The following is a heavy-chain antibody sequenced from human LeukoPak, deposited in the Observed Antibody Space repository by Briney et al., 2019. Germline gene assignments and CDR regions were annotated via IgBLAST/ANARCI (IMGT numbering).Heavy chain of an antibody. D-gene: IGHD2-2*01. CDR3: ARETSSLADA. V-gene: IGHV1-18*01. CDR1: GWTFGTYG. CDR2: ISTYNGDT. J-gene: IGHJ5*02. Sequence: ASVKVSCKATGWTFGTYGYNEVGQAPGQGLEWMGWISTYNGDTNYAQNLQGRVTMTTDTSTSTACMDPRSLISDDTAVYLSARETSSLADAWGQATLVIVSS.